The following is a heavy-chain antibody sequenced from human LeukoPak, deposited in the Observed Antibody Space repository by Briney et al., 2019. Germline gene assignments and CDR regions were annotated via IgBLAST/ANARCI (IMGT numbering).Heavy chain of an antibody. CDR2: IIPIFGTA. V-gene: IGHV1-69*13. Sequence: ASVKVSCKASGGTFSSYAISWVRQAPGQGLEWMGGIIPIFGTANYAQKFQGRVTITADESTSTAYMELSSRRSEDTAVYYCAREAEAVAGPFDYWGQGTLVTVSS. CDR3: AREAEAVAGPFDY. D-gene: IGHD6-19*01. J-gene: IGHJ4*02. CDR1: GGTFSSYA.